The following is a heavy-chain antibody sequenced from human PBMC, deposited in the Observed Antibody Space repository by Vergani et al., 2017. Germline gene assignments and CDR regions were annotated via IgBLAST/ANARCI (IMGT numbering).Heavy chain of an antibody. CDR1: GYSISSGYY. CDR3: ARTPRDYGDLYYFDY. J-gene: IGHJ4*02. V-gene: IGHV4-38-2*01. Sequence: QVQLQESGPGLVKPSETLSLTCAVSGYSISSGYYWGWIRQPPGKGLEWIGSIYHSGSTYYNPSLKSRVTISVDTSKNKFSLKLSSVTAADTAVYYCARTPRDYGDLYYFDYWGQGTLVTVSS. CDR2: IYHSGST. D-gene: IGHD4-17*01.